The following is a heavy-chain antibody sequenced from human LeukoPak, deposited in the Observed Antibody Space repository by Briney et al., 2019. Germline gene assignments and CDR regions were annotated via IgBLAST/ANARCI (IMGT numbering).Heavy chain of an antibody. D-gene: IGHD1-26*01. CDR3: AREDGGSYLDY. Sequence: GGSLRLSCAASGFTFSSYAMHWVRQAPGKGLEWVAVISYDGSNKYYADSVKGQFTISRDNSKNALYLQMNSLRAEDTAVYYCAREDGGSYLDYWGQGTLVTVSS. V-gene: IGHV3-30-3*01. CDR2: ISYDGSNK. CDR1: GFTFSSYA. J-gene: IGHJ4*02.